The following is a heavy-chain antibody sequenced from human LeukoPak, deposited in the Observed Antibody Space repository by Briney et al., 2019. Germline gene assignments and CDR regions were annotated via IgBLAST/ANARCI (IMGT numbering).Heavy chain of an antibody. CDR3: AKQGNYYDSSGSEPFDY. D-gene: IGHD3-22*01. J-gene: IGHJ4*02. CDR2: ISYDGSNT. CDR1: GFTLSSYG. V-gene: IGHV3-30*18. Sequence: GRSLRLSCAASGFTLSSYGMHWVRQAPGKGLEWVAVISYDGSNTYYADSVKGRFTISRDNSKNTLYLQMNSLRAEDTAVYYCAKQGNYYDSSGSEPFDYWGQGTLVTVSS.